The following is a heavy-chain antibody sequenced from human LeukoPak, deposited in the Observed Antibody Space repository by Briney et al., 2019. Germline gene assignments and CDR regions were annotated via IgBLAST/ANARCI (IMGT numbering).Heavy chain of an antibody. Sequence: EASVKVSCKASGGTFSSYAISWVRQAPGQGLEWMGGIIPIFGTANYARKFQGRVTITTDESTSTAYMELSSLRSEDTAVYYCARAAIPYYYYYMDVWGKGTTVTVSS. CDR2: IIPIFGTA. J-gene: IGHJ6*03. CDR1: GGTFSSYA. V-gene: IGHV1-69*05. D-gene: IGHD2-2*02. CDR3: ARAAIPYYYYYMDV.